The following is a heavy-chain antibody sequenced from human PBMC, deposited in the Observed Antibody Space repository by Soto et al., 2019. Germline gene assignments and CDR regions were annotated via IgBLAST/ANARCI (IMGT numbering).Heavy chain of an antibody. V-gene: IGHV4-31*03. CDR1: GGSISSGGYY. Sequence: SETLSLTCTVSGGSISSGGYYWSWIRQHPGKGLEWIGYIYYSGSTYYNPSLKSRVTISVDTSKNQFSLKLSSVTAAETAVYYCASGTYYYDSSGFYFDYWGQGTLVTVSS. CDR3: ASGTYYYDSSGFYFDY. CDR2: IYYSGST. D-gene: IGHD3-22*01. J-gene: IGHJ4*02.